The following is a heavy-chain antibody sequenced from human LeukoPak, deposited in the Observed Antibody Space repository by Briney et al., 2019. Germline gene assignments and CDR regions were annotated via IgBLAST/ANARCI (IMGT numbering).Heavy chain of an antibody. CDR1: GYTFTSYY. Sequence: ASVKVSCKASGYTFTSYYIHWVRQAPGQGLEWMGIINPSGGSTSYAQKFQGRVTMTRDTSTSTVYMELSSLRSEDTAVYYCARRKITMVRGVKLHAFDIWGRGTMVTVSS. J-gene: IGHJ3*02. CDR2: INPSGGST. V-gene: IGHV1-46*01. D-gene: IGHD3-10*01. CDR3: ARRKITMVRGVKLHAFDI.